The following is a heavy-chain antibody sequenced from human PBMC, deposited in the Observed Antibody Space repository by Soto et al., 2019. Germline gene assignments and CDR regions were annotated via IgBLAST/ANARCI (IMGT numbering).Heavy chain of an antibody. J-gene: IGHJ4*02. CDR3: AKPKGADIPFYS. D-gene: IGHD3-9*01. CDR2: ISYDGRDK. V-gene: IGHV3-30*18. Sequence: QVQLVESGGGVVQPGRSLRLSCAASGFTFSSDGMHWVRQAPGKGLEWVAVISYDGRDKYYSDSAKGRFTISRDNSKNTVFLQMNSLRPEDTALYYCAKPKGADIPFYSRGQGTLVTVSS. CDR1: GFTFSSDG.